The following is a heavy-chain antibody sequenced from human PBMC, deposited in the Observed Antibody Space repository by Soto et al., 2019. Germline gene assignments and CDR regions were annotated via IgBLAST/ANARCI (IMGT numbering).Heavy chain of an antibody. Sequence: ASVKVSAMDSGDIFNTHGSKSLRQSPVQGLELMGWISAYDGKTTYAEKFQGRVTMTTDTSTSTAYMELRSLRSDDTAIYYCARDPHEFWTSYWFDPWGQGTPVTVYS. CDR1: GDIFNTHG. D-gene: IGHD3-3*01. CDR2: ISAYDGKT. CDR3: ARDPHEFWTSYWFDP. J-gene: IGHJ5*02. V-gene: IGHV1-18*01.